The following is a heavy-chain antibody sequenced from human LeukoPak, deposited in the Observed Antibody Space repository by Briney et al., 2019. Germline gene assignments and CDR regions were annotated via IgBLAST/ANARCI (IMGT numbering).Heavy chain of an antibody. CDR3: AREGGAYDDSSGSPVWY. CDR2: LNPNSGGT. J-gene: IGHJ4*02. Sequence: WASVKVSCKASGYTFTSYYMHWVRQAPGQGLEWMGWLNPNSGGTNYAQKFQGRVTMTRDTSISTAYMELSRLRSDDTAVYYCAREGGAYDDSSGSPVWYWGQGTLVTVSS. D-gene: IGHD3-22*01. V-gene: IGHV1-2*02. CDR1: GYTFTSYY.